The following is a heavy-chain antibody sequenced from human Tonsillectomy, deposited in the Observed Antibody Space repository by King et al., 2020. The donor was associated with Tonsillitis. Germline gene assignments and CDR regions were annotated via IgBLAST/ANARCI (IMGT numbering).Heavy chain of an antibody. D-gene: IGHD3-22*01. CDR2: ISGSGGIT. J-gene: IGHJ4*02. V-gene: IGHV3-23*04. CDR3: AKDYYDSSGYHFDY. CDR1: GLTFSSYA. Sequence: VQLVESGGGLVQPGGSLRLSCAASGLTFSSYAMNWVRQAPGKGLEWVSAISGSGGITYYADSVKGRFTISRDNSKNTLYLQMNSLRAEDTAVYYCAKDYYDSSGYHFDYWGQETLVTVSS.